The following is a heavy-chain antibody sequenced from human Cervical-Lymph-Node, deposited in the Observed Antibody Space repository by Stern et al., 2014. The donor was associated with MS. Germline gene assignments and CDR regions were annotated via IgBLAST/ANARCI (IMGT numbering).Heavy chain of an antibody. Sequence: EQLVESGAEVKKPGSSVKVSCKASGGTFSSYAINWVRQAPGRGLEWMGGIIPILDTPNYAQNFQGRVTITADESTSTAYMELSSLGSDDTAVYYCAKAAVTTASFDSWGQGTLVTVSS. D-gene: IGHD4-17*01. CDR1: GGTFSSYA. CDR2: IIPILDTP. CDR3: AKAAVTTASFDS. J-gene: IGHJ4*02. V-gene: IGHV1-69*01.